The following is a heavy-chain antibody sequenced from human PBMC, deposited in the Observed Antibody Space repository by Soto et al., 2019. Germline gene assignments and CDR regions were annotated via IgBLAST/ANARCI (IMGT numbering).Heavy chain of an antibody. D-gene: IGHD3-16*01. CDR1: GGSFSGYF. Sequence: QVRLQQWGAGLLKPSETLSLTCGVSGGSFSGYFWNWIRQSPGKGLEWLGEINHNGVTNYNPLLERRVTVSVDTSRNQFSLTVTSATAADSGTYYCARRDFNPAGDRQFDIWGQGTLITVSS. J-gene: IGHJ4*02. CDR3: ARRDFNPAGDRQFDI. V-gene: IGHV4-34*01. CDR2: INHNGVT.